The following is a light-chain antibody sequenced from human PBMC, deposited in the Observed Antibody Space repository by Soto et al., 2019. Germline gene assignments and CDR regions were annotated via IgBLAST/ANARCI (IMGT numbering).Light chain of an antibody. CDR2: DDS. J-gene: IGKJ1*01. Sequence: DIQLTQSPSTLSASVGDRVTITCRASQSLNNRLAWYQQKPGKAPKLLIHDDSTLVSGVSSRFGRKGSGTELILTITHLQADDLATYFCHQYKTYSTFGRATKVEIK. CDR3: HQYKTYST. CDR1: QSLNNR. V-gene: IGKV1-5*01.